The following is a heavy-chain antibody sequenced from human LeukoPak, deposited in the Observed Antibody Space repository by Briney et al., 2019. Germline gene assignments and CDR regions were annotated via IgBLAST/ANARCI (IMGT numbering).Heavy chain of an antibody. J-gene: IGHJ5*02. CDR3: ARDLAAAGDVHP. CDR1: GFTFSSYG. D-gene: IGHD6-13*01. V-gene: IGHV3-33*01. Sequence: GGSLRLSCAASGFTFSSYGMHWVRQALGKGLEWVAVIWYDGSNKYYADSVKGRFTISRDNSKNTLYLQMNSLRAEDTAVYYCARDLAAAGDVHPWGQGTLVTVSS. CDR2: IWYDGSNK.